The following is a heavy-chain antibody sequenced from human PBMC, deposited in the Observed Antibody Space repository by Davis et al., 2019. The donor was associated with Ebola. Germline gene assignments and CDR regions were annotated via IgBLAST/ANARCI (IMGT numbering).Heavy chain of an antibody. Sequence: ASVQVSCKASAYTFTSYDINWVRQATGQGLEWIGWMNPNSGNTGYAQKFQGRVTMNRNTSISTAYMELSSLRSEDTAVYYCARWARLYYYYGMDVWGQGTTVTVSS. CDR2: MNPNSGNT. V-gene: IGHV1-8*01. D-gene: IGHD6-6*01. CDR3: ARWARLYYYYGMDV. CDR1: AYTFTSYD. J-gene: IGHJ6*02.